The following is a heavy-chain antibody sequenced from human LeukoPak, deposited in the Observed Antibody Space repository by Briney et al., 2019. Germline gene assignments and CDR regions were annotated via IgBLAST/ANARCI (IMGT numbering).Heavy chain of an antibody. V-gene: IGHV3-66*01. J-gene: IGHJ3*02. Sequence: PGGSLRLSCAASGFTVSSNYMSWVRQAPGKGLVGVSDIYSGGSTYYADSVKGRFTISRDNSKNTLYHQMNSLRAEDTAVYYCASPYCSGGSCYGSGAFDIWGQGTMVTVSS. D-gene: IGHD2-15*01. CDR2: IYSGGST. CDR1: GFTVSSNY. CDR3: ASPYCSGGSCYGSGAFDI.